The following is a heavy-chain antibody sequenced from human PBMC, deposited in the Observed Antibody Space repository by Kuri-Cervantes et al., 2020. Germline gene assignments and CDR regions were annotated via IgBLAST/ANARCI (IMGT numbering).Heavy chain of an antibody. Sequence: ASVKVSCKASGYTFTTYDINWVRQATGQGLEWMGWMNPNSGNTGYAQKFKGRVTMTRNTSISTAYMELSSLRSEDTAVYYCARVLEWELRYFDYWGQGTLVTVSS. D-gene: IGHD1-26*01. CDR1: GYTFTTYD. CDR2: MNPNSGNT. J-gene: IGHJ4*02. CDR3: ARVLEWELRYFDY. V-gene: IGHV1-8*02.